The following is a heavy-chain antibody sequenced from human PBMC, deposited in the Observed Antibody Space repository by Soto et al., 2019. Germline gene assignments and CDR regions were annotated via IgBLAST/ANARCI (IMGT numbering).Heavy chain of an antibody. J-gene: IGHJ4*02. CDR1: GFTFSSYA. D-gene: IGHD3-22*01. Sequence: EVQLLESGGGLVQPGGSLRLSCVASGFTFSSYAMSWVRQAPGKGLEWVSSISGSGGTTYYADSVKGRFTISRDDSKNTLYLQMNSLRAEDTAVYYCAKDQTLYCETTFDYWGQGTLVIVSS. V-gene: IGHV3-23*01. CDR3: AKDQTLYCETTFDY. CDR2: ISGSGGTT.